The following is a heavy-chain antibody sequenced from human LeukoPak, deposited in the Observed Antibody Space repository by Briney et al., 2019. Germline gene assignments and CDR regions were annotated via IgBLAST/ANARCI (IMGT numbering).Heavy chain of an antibody. CDR3: AKGVAFDI. CDR1: GFTFSSYG. V-gene: IGHV3-30*18. Sequence: GGSLRLSCAASGFTFSSYGMHWVRQAPGKGLEWVAVISYDGSNKYYADSVKGRFTISRDNSKNTLYLQMNSLRAEDTAVYYCAKGVAFDIWGQGTMVTVSS. CDR2: ISYDGSNK. J-gene: IGHJ3*02.